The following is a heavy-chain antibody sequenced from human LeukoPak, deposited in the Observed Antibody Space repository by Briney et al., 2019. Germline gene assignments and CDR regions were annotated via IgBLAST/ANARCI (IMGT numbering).Heavy chain of an antibody. J-gene: IGHJ4*02. CDR2: ISGSGGTT. V-gene: IGHV3-23*01. CDR1: GFTFSSYA. CDR3: AKRTDEGLRYFDS. D-gene: IGHD3-16*01. Sequence: PGGSLRLSCAASGFTFSSYAMSWVRQAPGKGLEWVSVISGSGGTTYHADSVKGRFTISRDNSKNTLYPQMNSLRAEDTAVHYCAKRTDEGLRYFDSWGQGTLVTVSS.